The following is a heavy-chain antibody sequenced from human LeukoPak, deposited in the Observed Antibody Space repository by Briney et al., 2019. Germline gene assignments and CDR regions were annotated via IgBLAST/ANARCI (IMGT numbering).Heavy chain of an antibody. D-gene: IGHD6-19*01. CDR2: INHSGST. Sequence: ASETLSLTCAVYGGSFSGYYWSWIRQPPGKGLEWIGEINHSGSTNYNPSLKSRVTISVDTSKNQFSLKLSSVTAADTAVYYCARDRSSGVIGVSGTMVDWGQGTLVTVSS. J-gene: IGHJ4*02. CDR3: ARDRSSGVIGVSGTMVD. V-gene: IGHV4-34*01. CDR1: GGSFSGYY.